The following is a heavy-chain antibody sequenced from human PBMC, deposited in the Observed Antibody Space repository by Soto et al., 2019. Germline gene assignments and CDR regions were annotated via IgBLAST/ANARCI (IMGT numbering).Heavy chain of an antibody. CDR3: ARDLTYCISTSCYVAWFDP. D-gene: IGHD2-2*01. V-gene: IGHV1-18*01. J-gene: IGHJ5*02. CDR1: GYTFTSYG. CDR2: ISAYNGNT. Sequence: ASVKVPSKASGYTFTSYGISWVRQAPGQGLEWMGWISAYNGNTNYAQKLQGRVTMTTDTSTSTAYMELRSLRSDDTAVYYCARDLTYCISTSCYVAWFDPWGQGTLVTVSS.